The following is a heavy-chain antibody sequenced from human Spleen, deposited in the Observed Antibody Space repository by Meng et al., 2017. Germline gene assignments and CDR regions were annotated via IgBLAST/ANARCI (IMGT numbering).Heavy chain of an antibody. CDR1: GYTFTGYY. CDR2: INPNSGGT. CDR3: ARDEDISAAGKLFGDY. V-gene: IGHV1-2*06. J-gene: IGHJ4*02. Sequence: QGQLVQSGAGVKKPGTSVKVSCKASGYTFTGYYMHWVRQAPGQGLEWMGRINPNSGGTNYAQKFQGRVTMTGDTSISTAYMELSGLRSDDTAMYYCARDEDISAAGKLFGDYWGQGTLVTVSS. D-gene: IGHD6-13*01.